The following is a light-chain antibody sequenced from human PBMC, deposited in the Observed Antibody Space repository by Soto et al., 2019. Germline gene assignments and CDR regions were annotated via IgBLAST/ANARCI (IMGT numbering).Light chain of an antibody. V-gene: IGKV3-11*01. CDR3: QQYNEWPRT. J-gene: IGKJ2*01. CDR2: EVS. Sequence: EIVLTQSPATLSLSPGERATLSCRASQTVSSSLAWYQQKPGQAPRLLIYEVSNRVAGVPDRFSGSGSGTDFTLTISGLQSEDCAVYYCQQYNEWPRTFGQGTKLEIK. CDR1: QTVSSS.